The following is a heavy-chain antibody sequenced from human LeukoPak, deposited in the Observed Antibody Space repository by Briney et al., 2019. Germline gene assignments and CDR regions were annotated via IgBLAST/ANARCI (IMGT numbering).Heavy chain of an antibody. D-gene: IGHD2-8*02. V-gene: IGHV3-30*02. CDR3: AKDSGASVPGFYMDV. CDR2: IWSDGNNK. CDR1: GFSFRNYG. J-gene: IGHJ6*03. Sequence: PGGSLRLSCVASGFSFRNYGMHWVRQATGKGLEWVSFIWSDGNNKMYGDSVKGRFTISRDNSNNMLYLQMDSLRPEDTGVYYCAKDSGASVPGFYMDVWGKGTTVIVSS.